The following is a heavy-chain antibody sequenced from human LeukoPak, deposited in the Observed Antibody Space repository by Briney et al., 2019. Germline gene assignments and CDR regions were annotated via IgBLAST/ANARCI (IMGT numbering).Heavy chain of an antibody. V-gene: IGHV4-61*02. Sequence: PSETLSLTCTVSGGSISSGSYYWRWIRQPAGKGLEWIVRIYTSGSTNYNPSLKSRVTISVDTSKNQFSLKLSSVTAADTAVYYCARAITIFGVVTYTPTYYYYYYMDVWGKGTTVTVSS. CDR1: GGSISSGSYY. CDR3: ARAITIFGVVTYTPTYYYYYYMDV. D-gene: IGHD3-3*01. J-gene: IGHJ6*03. CDR2: IYTSGST.